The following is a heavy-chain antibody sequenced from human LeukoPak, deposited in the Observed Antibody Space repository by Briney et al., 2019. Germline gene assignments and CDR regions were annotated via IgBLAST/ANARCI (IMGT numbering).Heavy chain of an antibody. D-gene: IGHD1-14*01. CDR3: ARDHGNRYYYYGMDV. CDR1: GGSISSSDYY. CDR2: IYYSGST. J-gene: IGHJ6*02. Sequence: SETLSLTCTVPGGSISSSDYYWSWIRQPPGKGLEWIGYIYYSGSTFYNPSLKSRVTISVDTSKNQFSLRLSSVTAADTAVYYCARDHGNRYYYYGMDVWGQGTTVTVSS. V-gene: IGHV4-30-4*01.